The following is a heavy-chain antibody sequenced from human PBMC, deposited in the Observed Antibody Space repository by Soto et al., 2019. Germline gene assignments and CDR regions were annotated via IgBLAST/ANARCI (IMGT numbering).Heavy chain of an antibody. J-gene: IGHJ4*02. Sequence: SXKVSCKASGYTXTSYYMHLVRQAPGQGLEWMGIINPSGGSTSYAQKLQGRVTITRDTSTRTVYMELSSLGSEYTAVYYCAIPVDTAMVTFDYWGQGTLVTVSS. CDR2: INPSGGST. CDR1: GYTXTSYY. D-gene: IGHD5-18*01. V-gene: IGHV1-46*01. CDR3: AIPVDTAMVTFDY.